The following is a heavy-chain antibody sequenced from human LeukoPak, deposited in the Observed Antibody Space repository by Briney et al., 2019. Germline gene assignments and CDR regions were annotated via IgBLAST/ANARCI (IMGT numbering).Heavy chain of an antibody. V-gene: IGHV3-53*01. J-gene: IGHJ5*02. CDR1: GFTGSGNY. Sequence: TGGSLRLSCAVSGFTGSGNYITWVRQAPGKGLEWVSVIYANGNTYYADSMQGRLTISRDKSKNTVFLQMDSLRAEDTAMYYCARVGEGELGNWFDPWGQGTLVTVSS. CDR2: IYANGNT. CDR3: ARVGEGELGNWFDP. D-gene: IGHD3-10*01.